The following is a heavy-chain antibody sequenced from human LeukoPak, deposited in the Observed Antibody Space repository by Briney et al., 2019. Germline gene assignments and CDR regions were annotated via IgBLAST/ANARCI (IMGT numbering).Heavy chain of an antibody. D-gene: IGHD1-26*01. CDR1: GYNFTIYW. CDR2: IYPGDSDT. Sequence: GESLKISCKGSGYNFTIYWIGWVRQMPGKGLEWMGIIYPGDSDTRYSPSFQGQVTISADKSISTAYLQWSSLKASDTAMYYCARQAIVGATSRDAFDIWGQGTMVTVSS. J-gene: IGHJ3*02. V-gene: IGHV5-51*01. CDR3: ARQAIVGATSRDAFDI.